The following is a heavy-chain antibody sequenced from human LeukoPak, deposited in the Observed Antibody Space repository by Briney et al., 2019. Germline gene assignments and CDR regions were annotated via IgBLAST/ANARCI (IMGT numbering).Heavy chain of an antibody. CDR1: GGTFSSYA. CDR3: ARVRPSPGSYYGY. D-gene: IGHD1-26*01. V-gene: IGHV1-69*13. J-gene: IGHJ4*02. CDR2: IIPIFGTA. Sequence: SVNVSCKASGGTFSSYAISWVRQAAGQGLEWMGGIIPIFGTANYAQKFQGRVTITADESTSTAYMELSSLRSEDTAVYYCARVRPSPGSYYGYWGQGTLVTVSS.